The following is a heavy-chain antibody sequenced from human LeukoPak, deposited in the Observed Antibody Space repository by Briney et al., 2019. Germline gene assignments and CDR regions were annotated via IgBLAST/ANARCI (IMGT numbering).Heavy chain of an antibody. Sequence: PSETLSLTCTVSGGSISSYYWSWIRQPPGKGLEWIGYIYYSESTNYNPSLKSRVTISVDTYKNQFSLKPSSVTAADTAVYYCARSPLVAPHAFDIWGQGTMVTVSS. CDR2: IYYSEST. D-gene: IGHD2-15*01. J-gene: IGHJ3*02. CDR1: GGSISSYY. V-gene: IGHV4-59*08. CDR3: ARSPLVAPHAFDI.